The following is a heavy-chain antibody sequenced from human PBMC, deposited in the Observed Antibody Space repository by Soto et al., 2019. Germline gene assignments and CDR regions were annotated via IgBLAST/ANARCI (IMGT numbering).Heavy chain of an antibody. CDR2: IIPGFDTT. CDR3: ARDQGLFVHTGMVIDYYGMDV. D-gene: IGHD5-18*01. Sequence: QVHLVQSGAEVRKPGSSVKVSCTTSGGTFTSYVVSWVRQVPGQGLQWMGGIIPGFDTTFYAQKFQGRVTITADESTNSAYMELRGLRSEDTAVYYCARDQGLFVHTGMVIDYYGMDVWGPGTTVTVSS. V-gene: IGHV1-69*01. CDR1: GGTFTSYV. J-gene: IGHJ6*02.